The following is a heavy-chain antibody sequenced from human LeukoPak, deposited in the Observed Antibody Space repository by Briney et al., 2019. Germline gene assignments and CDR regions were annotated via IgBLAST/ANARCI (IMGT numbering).Heavy chain of an antibody. J-gene: IGHJ5*02. CDR2: ISGSGEST. CDR1: GFIFSSYA. D-gene: IGHD3-3*01. V-gene: IGHV3-23*01. Sequence: GGSLRLSCEGSGFIFSSYAMTWVRQAPGKGLQWVSSISGSGESTYYADSMKGRFTISRDNSKNTLSLQMNSLRAENTAVYFCAKGWEFRVVIPAAVSWGQGTLVTVSS. CDR3: AKGWEFRVVIPAAVS.